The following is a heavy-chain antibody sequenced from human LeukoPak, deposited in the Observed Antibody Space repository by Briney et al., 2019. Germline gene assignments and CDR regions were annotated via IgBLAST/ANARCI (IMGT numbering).Heavy chain of an antibody. CDR2: ISSSGSTI. J-gene: IGHJ4*02. V-gene: IGHV3-48*03. D-gene: IGHD5-12*01. CDR1: GFTFSSYE. CDR3: AKDIGRGYDSGGGDY. Sequence: PGRSLRLSCAASGFTFSSYEMNWVRQAPGKGLEWVSYISSSGSTIYYADSVKGRFTISRDNAKNSLYLQMNSLRTEDTALYYCAKDIGRGYDSGGGDYWGQGTLVTVSS.